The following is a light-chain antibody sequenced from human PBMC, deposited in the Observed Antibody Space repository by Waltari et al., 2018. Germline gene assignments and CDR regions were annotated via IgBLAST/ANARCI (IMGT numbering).Light chain of an antibody. CDR3: QQDNSAPPT. V-gene: IGKV1-12*01. CDR1: QCISSW. Sequence: DIQMTQSPSYLSESVGDRVTITCGDSQCISSWLAWNQQQPGKAPKLLLYQASSLQRGVPSRCSGSGSGTDFTLTISSLQPEDFATYYCQQDNSAPPTFGQGTKVEIK. CDR2: QAS. J-gene: IGKJ1*01.